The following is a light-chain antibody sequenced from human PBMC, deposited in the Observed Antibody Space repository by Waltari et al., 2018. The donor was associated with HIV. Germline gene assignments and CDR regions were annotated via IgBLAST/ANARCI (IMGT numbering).Light chain of an antibody. CDR1: NSNVGGNP. V-gene: IGLV1-44*01. Sequence: QSVLTQPPSASGPPGRRVTISCSGNNSNVGGNPVNWYRQVPGTAPKLLMFSNNQRPSGVPDRFSGSKSGTSASLAIRGLKSEDEADYYCAARDDSLNAWVFGGGTKVTVL. CDR2: SNN. CDR3: AARDDSLNAWV. J-gene: IGLJ3*02.